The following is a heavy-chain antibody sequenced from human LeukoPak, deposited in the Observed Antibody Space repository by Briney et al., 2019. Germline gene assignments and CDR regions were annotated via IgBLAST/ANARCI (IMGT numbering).Heavy chain of an antibody. CDR2: IIPILGIA. J-gene: IGHJ5*02. CDR1: GGTFSSYA. Sequence: SVKVSCKASGGTFSSYAISWVRQAPGQGLEWMGRIIPILGIANYAQKFQGRVTITADKSTSTAYMELSSLRSEDTAVYYCAGGRISMIDPPGFDPWGQGTLVTVSS. CDR3: AGGRISMIDPPGFDP. D-gene: IGHD3-22*01. V-gene: IGHV1-69*04.